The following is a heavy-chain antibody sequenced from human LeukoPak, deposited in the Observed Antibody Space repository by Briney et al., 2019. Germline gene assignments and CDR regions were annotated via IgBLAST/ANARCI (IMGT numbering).Heavy chain of an antibody. V-gene: IGHV3-30*18. J-gene: IGHJ4*02. CDR2: ISYDGSNK. CDR1: GFTFSSYG. D-gene: IGHD3-3*01. Sequence: PGRSLRLSCAASGFTFSSYGMHWVRQAPGKGLEWVAVISYDGSNKYYADSVKGRFTISRDNSKNTLYLQMNSLRAEDTAVYYCAKDSPITIFGVVRGLGADYWGQGTLVTVSS. CDR3: AKDSPITIFGVVRGLGADY.